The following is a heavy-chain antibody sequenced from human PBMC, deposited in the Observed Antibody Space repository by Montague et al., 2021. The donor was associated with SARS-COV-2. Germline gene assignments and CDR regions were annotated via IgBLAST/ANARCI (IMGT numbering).Heavy chain of an antibody. Sequence: SLRLSCATSGFIFADYWMSWVRQAPGKGLEWVANIKLDGSEEYYMDSVKGRSTISRDNAKNSLYLQMNSLRAEDTAVYYCARDHRQVWFGAPVMERYFDYWGQGTLVTVSS. CDR1: GFIFADYW. CDR2: IKLDGSEE. V-gene: IGHV3-7*01. D-gene: IGHD3-10*01. CDR3: ARDHRQVWFGAPVMERYFDY. J-gene: IGHJ4*02.